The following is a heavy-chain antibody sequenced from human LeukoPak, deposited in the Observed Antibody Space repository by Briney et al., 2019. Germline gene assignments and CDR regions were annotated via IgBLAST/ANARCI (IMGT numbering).Heavy chain of an antibody. CDR2: IYPGDSDT. CDR3: ASGQEAFDI. V-gene: IGHV5-51*01. J-gene: IGHJ3*02. Sequence: NPGESLKISCQGSGSTFTSYWIGWVRQLPGKALEWMGIIYPGDSDTRYSPSFQGQVTISADKSISTAYLQWSSLKASDTAMYYCASGQEAFDIWGQGTMVTVSS. CDR1: GSTFTSYW.